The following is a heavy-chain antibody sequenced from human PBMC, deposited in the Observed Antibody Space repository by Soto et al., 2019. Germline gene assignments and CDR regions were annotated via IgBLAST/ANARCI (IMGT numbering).Heavy chain of an antibody. CDR3: AKGGRQWLVTSDFNC. Sequence: VQLVESGGGVVQPGRSLRLSCAASGFTFSDYAMHWVRQAPGKGLEWVAVVFHDGRNTHYADSVKGRFTISRDNSKNTVSLEMYCLRAEDTGVYYCAKGGRQWLVTSDFNCWGQGALVTVSS. CDR1: GFTFSDYA. D-gene: IGHD6-19*01. CDR2: VFHDGRNT. J-gene: IGHJ4*02. V-gene: IGHV3-30*18.